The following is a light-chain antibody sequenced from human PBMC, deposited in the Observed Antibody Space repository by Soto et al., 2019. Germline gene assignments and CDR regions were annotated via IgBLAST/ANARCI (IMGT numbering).Light chain of an antibody. CDR3: HHYNNWPPWT. CDR1: QSVSSN. CDR2: GAS. V-gene: IGKV3-15*01. J-gene: IGKJ1*01. Sequence: EIVMTQSPATLSVSPGERATLSCRASQSVSSNLAWYQQKPGQDPRLLSYGASTRATGIPARFSGSGSWTEFTLTISSLQSEDFAVYSCHHYNNWPPWTFGQGTKVEIK.